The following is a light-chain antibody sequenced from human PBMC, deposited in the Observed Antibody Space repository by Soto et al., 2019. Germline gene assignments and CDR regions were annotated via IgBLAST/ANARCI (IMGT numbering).Light chain of an antibody. CDR3: QQSYSTPIS. J-gene: IGKJ5*01. Sequence: DIRMTQSPSSLSAPVGNTVTITCRASQSISSHLNWYQQKPGKAPNLLMYTASNLQSGVPSRFSGSGSGTDFTLTISSLQPEDFATYYCQQSYSTPISFGQGTLLEIK. CDR1: QSISSH. CDR2: TAS. V-gene: IGKV1-39*01.